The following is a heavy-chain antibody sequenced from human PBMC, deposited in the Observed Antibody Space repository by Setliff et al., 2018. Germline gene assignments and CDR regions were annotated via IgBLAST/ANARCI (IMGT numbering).Heavy chain of an antibody. CDR1: GFIFDDYA. V-gene: IGHV3-9*01. CDR2: IRAGSDNI. CDR3: ARGHCTTISCFLDP. D-gene: IGHD2-8*01. J-gene: IGHJ5*02. Sequence: LRLSCAASGFIFDDYAMHWVRQAPGKGLEWVSGIRAGSDNIAYADSVKGRFTISRDNAKNSLYLQLDSLRPDDTAFYYCARGHCTTISCFLDPWGQGIMVTVSS.